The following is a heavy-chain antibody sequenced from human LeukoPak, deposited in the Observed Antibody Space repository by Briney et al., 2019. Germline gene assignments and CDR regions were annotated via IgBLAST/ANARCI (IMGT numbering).Heavy chain of an antibody. CDR3: AKKKGQWLVPPYYFDY. V-gene: IGHV3-30*02. J-gene: IGHJ4*02. CDR1: GFTFSSYG. D-gene: IGHD6-19*01. Sequence: PGGSLRLSCAASGFTFSSYGMHWVRQAPGKGLEWVAFIRYDGSNKYYADSVKGRFTISRDNSKNTLYLQMSSLRAEDTAVYYCAKKKGQWLVPPYYFDYWGQGTLVTVSS. CDR2: IRYDGSNK.